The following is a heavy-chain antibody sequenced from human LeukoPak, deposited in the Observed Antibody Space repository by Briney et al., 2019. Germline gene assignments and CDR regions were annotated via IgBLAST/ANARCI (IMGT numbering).Heavy chain of an antibody. CDR1: GYTFTDYY. V-gene: IGHV1-2*02. CDR3: AREGGPEDYGDHVPKGIDP. J-gene: IGHJ5*02. D-gene: IGHD4-17*01. Sequence: GASVKVSCKTSGYTFTDYYMHSVRQAPGQGLDWMVWINSNSGSPKYAQKFQGRVTMTRHTSTSTVYMELSSLRSEDTAVYYCAREGGPEDYGDHVPKGIDPWGQGTLVTVSS. CDR2: INSNSGSP.